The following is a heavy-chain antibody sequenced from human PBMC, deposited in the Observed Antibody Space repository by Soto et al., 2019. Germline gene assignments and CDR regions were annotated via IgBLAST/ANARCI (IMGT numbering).Heavy chain of an antibody. V-gene: IGHV4-59*01. CDR2: IFYSGST. D-gene: IGHD6-13*01. J-gene: IGHJ4*02. CDR3: ARGFASSTPTPFDY. Sequence: SGTLSLTCTVSGGSISSYYWSWIRQPPGKGLEWIGYIFYSGSTNYNPSLKSRVSISVDTSKNQFSLRLSSVTAADTAVYYCARGFASSTPTPFDYWGQGTLVTVSS. CDR1: GGSISSYY.